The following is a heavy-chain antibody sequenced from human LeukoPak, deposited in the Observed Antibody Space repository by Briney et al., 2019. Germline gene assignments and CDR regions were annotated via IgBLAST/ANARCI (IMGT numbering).Heavy chain of an antibody. J-gene: IGHJ4*02. CDR1: GFTFINAW. D-gene: IGHD3-9*01. CDR3: TTDLGDYYIRT. V-gene: IGHV3-15*01. CDR2: IKSKTDGGTT. Sequence: GGSLRLSCAASGFTFINAWMSWVPQAPGKGLEWVGRIKSKTDGGTTDYAAPVKGRFTISRDDSKNTLYLQMNSLKTEDTAVYYCTTDLGDYYIRTWGKGTLVTVSS.